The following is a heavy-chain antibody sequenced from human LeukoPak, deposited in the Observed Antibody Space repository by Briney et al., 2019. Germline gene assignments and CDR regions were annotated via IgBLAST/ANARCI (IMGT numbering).Heavy chain of an antibody. D-gene: IGHD2-2*02. V-gene: IGHV4-59*01. J-gene: IGHJ5*02. CDR1: GGFISSYY. CDR3: ARWGTAAIGLGWFDP. CDR2: IYSSGST. Sequence: SETLSLTCTVSGGFISSYYWSWIRQPPGKELEWIGYIYSSGSTNYNPSLKSRVTISLDTSRTQFSLKLSSVTAADTALYYCARWGTAAIGLGWFDPWGQGTLVTVSS.